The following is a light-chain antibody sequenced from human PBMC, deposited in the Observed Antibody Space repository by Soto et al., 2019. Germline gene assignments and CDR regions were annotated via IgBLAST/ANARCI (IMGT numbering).Light chain of an antibody. CDR1: QNIRSW. V-gene: IGKV1-5*03. J-gene: IGKJ3*01. CDR3: QQYDRYSLS. Sequence: DIQMTQSPSTLSASVGDRVSITCRASQNIRSWLAWYQHKPGKAPKLLIYKASTLDSGVPSRFSGSGSGTDFTLTISSLQPDDFSTYNCQQYDRYSLSFGPGTKVEIK. CDR2: KAS.